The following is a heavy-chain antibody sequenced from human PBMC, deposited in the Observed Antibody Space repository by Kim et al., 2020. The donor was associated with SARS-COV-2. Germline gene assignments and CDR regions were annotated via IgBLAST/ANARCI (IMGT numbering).Heavy chain of an antibody. CDR1: GYSFTSYW. D-gene: IGHD1-7*01. J-gene: IGHJ6*02. CDR3: ARHKQELELPLVGRIYYYYYGMDV. V-gene: IGHV5-10-1*01. Sequence: GESLKISCKGSGYSFTSYWISWVRQMPGKGLEWMGRIDPSDSYTNYSPSFQGHVTISADKSISTAYLQWSSLKASDTAMYYCARHKQELELPLVGRIYYYYYGMDVWGQGTMVTVSS. CDR2: IDPSDSYT.